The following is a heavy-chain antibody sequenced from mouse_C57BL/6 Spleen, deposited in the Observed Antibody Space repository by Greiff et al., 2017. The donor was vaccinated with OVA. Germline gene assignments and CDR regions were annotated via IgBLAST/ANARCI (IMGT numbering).Heavy chain of an antibody. V-gene: IGHV14-2*01. D-gene: IGHD1-1*01. CDR3: ARGSSYLYYFDY. Sequence: VHVKQSGAELVKPGASVKLSCTASGFNIKDYYMHWVKQRTEQGLEWIGRIDPEDGETIYAPKFQGKATITADTSSNTAYLQLSSLTSEDTAVYYCARGSSYLYYFDYWGQGTTLTVSS. CDR1: GFNIKDYY. CDR2: IDPEDGET. J-gene: IGHJ2*01.